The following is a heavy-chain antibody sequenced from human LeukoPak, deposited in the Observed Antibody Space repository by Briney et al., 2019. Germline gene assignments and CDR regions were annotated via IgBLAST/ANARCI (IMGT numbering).Heavy chain of an antibody. CDR2: FDPEDGET. D-gene: IGHD3-22*01. CDR1: GYTLTELS. Sequence: GASVKVSCKVSGYTLTELSMHWVRQAPGKGLEWMGGFDPEDGETIYAQKFQGRVTMTEDTSTDTAYMELSSLRSEDTAVYYCATGFSSGYYETYPRNYWGQGTLVTVSS. J-gene: IGHJ4*02. V-gene: IGHV1-24*01. CDR3: ATGFSSGYYETYPRNY.